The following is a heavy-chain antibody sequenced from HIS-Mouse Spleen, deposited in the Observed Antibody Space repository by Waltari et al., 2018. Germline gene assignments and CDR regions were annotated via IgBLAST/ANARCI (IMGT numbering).Heavy chain of an antibody. CDR2: ISGSGGST. D-gene: IGHD5-12*01. V-gene: IGHV3-23*01. J-gene: IGHJ3*02. Sequence: EVQLLESGGGLVQPGGYLRLSCAASGFTFSSYAMSLVRQSPGKGLEWVSAISGSGGSTYYADSVKGRFTISRDNSKNTLYLQMNSLRAEDTAVYYCAKDTGMVATVSVGAFDIWGQGTMVTVSS. CDR3: AKDTGMVATVSVGAFDI. CDR1: GFTFSSYA.